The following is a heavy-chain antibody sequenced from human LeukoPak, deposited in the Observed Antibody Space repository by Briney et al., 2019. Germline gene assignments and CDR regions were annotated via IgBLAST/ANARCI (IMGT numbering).Heavy chain of an antibody. Sequence: SETLSLICTVSGYSISSGSYWAWIRQPPGKGLEWIGSIYYRGSTYYNLSLKSRLTISVDTSKNQFSLKVSSVTAADTAVYYCARANYGTSGSNWFDPWGPGTLVTVSS. CDR2: IYYRGST. J-gene: IGHJ5*02. V-gene: IGHV4-38-2*02. CDR3: ARANYGTSGSNWFDP. D-gene: IGHD3-22*01. CDR1: GYSISSGSY.